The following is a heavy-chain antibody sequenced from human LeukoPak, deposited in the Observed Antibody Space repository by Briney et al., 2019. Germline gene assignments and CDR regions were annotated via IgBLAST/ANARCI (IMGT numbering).Heavy chain of an antibody. J-gene: IGHJ3*02. CDR1: GYTFTDYL. D-gene: IGHD2-2*01. V-gene: IGHV1-2*02. Sequence: GASVKVSCKASGYTFTDYLIHWVRQAPGQGPEWMGWIIPNGGGTKYAQKFQDRVTMTRDTSISTAYMELSRLRSDDTAVYYCARDTVVVPALRPHAFDIRGQGTMVTVSS. CDR2: IIPNGGGT. CDR3: ARDTVVVPALRPHAFDI.